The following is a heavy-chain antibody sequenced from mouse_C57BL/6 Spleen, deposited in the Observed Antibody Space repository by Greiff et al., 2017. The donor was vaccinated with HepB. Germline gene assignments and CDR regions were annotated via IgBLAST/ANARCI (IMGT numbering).Heavy chain of an antibody. V-gene: IGHV3-6*01. J-gene: IGHJ3*01. D-gene: IGHD2-4*01. CDR3: ARGDYDLWAWFAY. CDR1: GYSITSGYY. CDR2: ISYDGSN. Sequence: VQLQQSGPGLVKPSQSLSLTCSVTGYSITSGYYWNWIRQFPGNNLEWMGYISYDGSNNYNPSLKNRISITRDTSKNQFFLKLNSVTTEDTATYYCARGDYDLWAWFAYWGQGTLVTVSA.